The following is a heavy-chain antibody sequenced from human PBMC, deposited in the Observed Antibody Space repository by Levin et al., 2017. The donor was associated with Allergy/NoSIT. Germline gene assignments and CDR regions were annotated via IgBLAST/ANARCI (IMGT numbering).Heavy chain of an antibody. Sequence: GGSLRLSCAASGFTFSSYAMSWVRQAPGKGLEWVSAISGSGDSTYYADSVKGRFTISRDNSKNTLYLQMNSLRAEDTAVYYCARTRGCSSTRCYPDYWGQGTLVTVSS. D-gene: IGHD2-2*01. CDR3: ARTRGCSSTRCYPDY. V-gene: IGHV3-23*01. CDR1: GFTFSSYA. J-gene: IGHJ4*02. CDR2: ISGSGDST.